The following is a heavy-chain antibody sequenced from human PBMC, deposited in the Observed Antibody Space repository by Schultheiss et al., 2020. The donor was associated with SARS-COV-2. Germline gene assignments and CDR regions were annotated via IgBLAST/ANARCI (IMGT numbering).Heavy chain of an antibody. Sequence: SETLSLTCTVSGGSISSYYWSWIRQPAGKGLEWIGRIYTSGSTNYNPSLKSRVTMSVDTSKNQFSLKLSSVTAADTAVYYCAKEGCRRTSCPSGFDYWGQGTLVTVSS. J-gene: IGHJ4*02. CDR1: GGSISSYY. CDR2: IYTSGST. D-gene: IGHD2-2*01. V-gene: IGHV4-4*07. CDR3: AKEGCRRTSCPSGFDY.